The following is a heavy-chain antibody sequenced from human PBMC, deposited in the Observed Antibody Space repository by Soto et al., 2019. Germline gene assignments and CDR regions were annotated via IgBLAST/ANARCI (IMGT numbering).Heavy chain of an antibody. CDR1: GGTFSSYA. CDR3: ARDQGLYDFWSGYRSRVRGMAV. D-gene: IGHD3-3*01. J-gene: IGHJ6*02. CDR2: IIPIFGTA. Sequence: SVKVSCKASGGTFSSYAISWVRQAPGQGLEWLGGIIPIFGTANYAQKFQGRVTITADESTSTAYMELSSLRSEDTAVYYCARDQGLYDFWSGYRSRVRGMAVWAQGTTVTVSS. V-gene: IGHV1-69*13.